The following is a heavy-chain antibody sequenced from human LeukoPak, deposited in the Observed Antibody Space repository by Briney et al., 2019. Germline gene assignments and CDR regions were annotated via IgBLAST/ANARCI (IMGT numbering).Heavy chain of an antibody. D-gene: IGHD2-15*01. Sequence: GASVKVSCKASGYTFTSYGISWVRQAPGQGLEWMGWISAYNGNTNYAQKLQGRVTMTTDTSTSTAYMELRSLRSDDTAVYHCAKSEMYCNGGICYPYYYMDVWGKGTTVTVSS. V-gene: IGHV1-18*01. J-gene: IGHJ6*03. CDR1: GYTFTSYG. CDR2: ISAYNGNT. CDR3: AKSEMYCNGGICYPYYYMDV.